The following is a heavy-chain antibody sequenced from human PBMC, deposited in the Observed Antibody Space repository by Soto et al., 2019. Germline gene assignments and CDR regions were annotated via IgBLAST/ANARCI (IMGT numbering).Heavy chain of an antibody. Sequence: GGSLRLSCAASGFTFSSYAMHWVRQAPGKGLEWVAVISYDGSNKYYADSVKGRFTISRDNSKNTLYLQMNSLRAEDTAVYYCARGGPVGGVRGVMRGMDVWGQGTTVTVSS. CDR3: ARGGPVGGVRGVMRGMDV. D-gene: IGHD3-10*01. CDR2: ISYDGSNK. V-gene: IGHV3-30-3*01. J-gene: IGHJ6*02. CDR1: GFTFSSYA.